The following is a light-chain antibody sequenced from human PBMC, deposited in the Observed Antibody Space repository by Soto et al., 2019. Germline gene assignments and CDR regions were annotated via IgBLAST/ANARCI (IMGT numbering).Light chain of an antibody. J-gene: IGLJ3*02. V-gene: IGLV1-47*01. CDR2: RDN. CDR3: AAWDDSLSAWV. CDR1: SSNIGTKY. Sequence: QSVLTQPPSASGTPGQRVTISCSGSSSNIGTKYVYWYQQLPGTAPKLLIYRDNERPSGVPDRFSGSKSGTSASLAISGLRSEDVADYYCAAWDDSLSAWVFGGGTKLTVL.